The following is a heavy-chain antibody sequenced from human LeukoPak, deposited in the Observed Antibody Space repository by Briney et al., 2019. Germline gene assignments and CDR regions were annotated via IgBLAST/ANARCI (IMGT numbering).Heavy chain of an antibody. V-gene: IGHV3-9*01. CDR3: AKDVADSSGYGLDY. J-gene: IGHJ4*02. CDR1: GFTFDDYA. Sequence: PGRSLRLSCAASGFTFDDYAMHWVRQAPGKGLEWVSGISWNSGSIGYADSVKGRFTISRDNAKNPLYLQMNSLRAEDTALYYCAKDVADSSGYGLDYWGQGTLVTVSS. D-gene: IGHD3-22*01. CDR2: ISWNSGSI.